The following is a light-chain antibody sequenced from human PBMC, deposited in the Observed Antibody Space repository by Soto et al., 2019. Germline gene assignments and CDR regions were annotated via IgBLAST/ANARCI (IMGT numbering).Light chain of an antibody. CDR3: LQHNRYPPT. CDR2: KAS. CDR1: QTIVDW. J-gene: IGKJ1*01. Sequence: DIQMTQSPSILSASVGDRVTVACRASQTIVDWLAWYQQKPGKAPKLLIYKASKLENGVPSRFSGSGSGTEFTLTISNLQPEDFATYFCLQHNRYPPTFGPGTKVDIK. V-gene: IGKV1-5*03.